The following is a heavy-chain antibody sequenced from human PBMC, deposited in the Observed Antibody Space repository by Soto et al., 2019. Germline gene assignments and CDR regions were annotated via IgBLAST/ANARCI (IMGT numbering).Heavy chain of an antibody. CDR3: ARLSRYSNSWEGYFDY. Sequence: SETLSLTFTVSAGXPSSYYLSWVRQPPGKGLEWIAYIYYTGSTYYNPSLKSRVTISVDTSNNQFSLKLRSVTAADTAMYYCARLSRYSNSWEGYFDYWGQGILVTVSS. J-gene: IGHJ4*02. CDR2: IYYTGST. D-gene: IGHD6-13*01. CDR1: AGXPSSYY. V-gene: IGHV4-59*08.